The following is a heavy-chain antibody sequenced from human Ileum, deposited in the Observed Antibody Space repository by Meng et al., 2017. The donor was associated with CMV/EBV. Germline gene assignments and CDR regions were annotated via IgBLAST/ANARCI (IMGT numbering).Heavy chain of an antibody. Sequence: PVHEAGPGLLTASEPLSLICCVSGVSISSGSYYWGWIRQGPGKGLEWIGSIYYSGSMYRNPSLKSRITMSVDTSKNQFSLKMSSVTTADTATYYCARDLAPLYDSSRFSLGQGTLVTVSS. V-gene: IGHV4-39*07. CDR3: ARDLAPLYDSSRFS. D-gene: IGHD3-22*01. J-gene: IGHJ5*02. CDR2: IYYSGSM. CDR1: GVSISSGSYY.